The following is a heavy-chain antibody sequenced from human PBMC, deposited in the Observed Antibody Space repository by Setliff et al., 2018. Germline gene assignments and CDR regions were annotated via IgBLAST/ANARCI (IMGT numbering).Heavy chain of an antibody. J-gene: IGHJ4*02. Sequence: SETLSLTCTVSGGSISSYYWSWIRQPAGKGLEWIGRIYTSGSTNYNPSLKSRVTMSVDTSKNQFSLKLTSVTAADTAVYYCRVWVDMIEVDSWAQGTLVTVSS. D-gene: IGHD3-22*01. V-gene: IGHV4-4*07. CDR2: IYTSGST. CDR1: GGSISSYY. CDR3: RVWVDMIEVDS.